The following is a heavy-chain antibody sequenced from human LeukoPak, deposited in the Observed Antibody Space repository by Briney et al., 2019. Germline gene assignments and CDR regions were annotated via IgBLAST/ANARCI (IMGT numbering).Heavy chain of an antibody. J-gene: IGHJ4*02. Sequence: SETLSLTCTVSGGSISSYYWSWIRQPAGKGLGWIERIYTSGSTNYNPSLKSRVTMSVDTSKNQFSLKLSSVTAADTAVYYCARDFVDGSGSYSVYWGQGTLVTVSS. V-gene: IGHV4-4*07. D-gene: IGHD3-10*01. CDR1: GGSISSYY. CDR2: IYTSGST. CDR3: ARDFVDGSGSYSVY.